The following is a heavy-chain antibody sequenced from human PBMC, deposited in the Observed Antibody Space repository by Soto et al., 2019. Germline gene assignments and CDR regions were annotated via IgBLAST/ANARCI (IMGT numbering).Heavy chain of an antibody. Sequence: SETLSLTCTVSGGSISGYYWSWVRQPPGKGLEWIGYFHYSGSTNYNPSLKSRLTISADTSKNQVSLKLSSVTAADTAVYYCARSFPHYDSNGYREYLQYWGQGTLVTVSS. CDR1: GGSISGYY. CDR2: FHYSGST. CDR3: ARSFPHYDSNGYREYLQY. D-gene: IGHD3-22*01. J-gene: IGHJ1*01. V-gene: IGHV4-59*01.